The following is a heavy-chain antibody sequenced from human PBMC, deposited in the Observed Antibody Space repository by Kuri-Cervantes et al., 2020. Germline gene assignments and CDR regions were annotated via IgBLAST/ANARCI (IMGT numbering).Heavy chain of an antibody. J-gene: IGHJ5*02. D-gene: IGHD2-8*01. CDR2: IYYSGST. Sequence: GSLRLSCTVSGGSISSYYWSWIRQPPGKGLEWIGYIYYSGSTNYNPSLKSRVTISVDTSKNQFSLKLSSVTAADTAVYYCARVRWSYNWFDPWGQGTLVTVSS. V-gene: IGHV4-59*08. CDR1: GGSISSYY. CDR3: ARVRWSYNWFDP.